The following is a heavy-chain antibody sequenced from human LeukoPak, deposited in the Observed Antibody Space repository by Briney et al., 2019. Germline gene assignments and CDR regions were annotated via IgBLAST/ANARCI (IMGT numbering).Heavy chain of an antibody. V-gene: IGHV3-73*01. D-gene: IGHD2-2*01. CDR2: IRRKGNNYVT. CDR1: GFTFSGSA. J-gene: IGHJ6*03. Sequence: AGGSLRLSCTASGFTFSGSALHWVRQPSGKGLEWIARIRRKGNNYVTAYAASVRGRFTISRDDSETTTFLQMNNLKIEDTALYYCTSGYAGNSDYYYYMDVWGKGTTVAVSS. CDR3: TSGYAGNSDYYYYMDV.